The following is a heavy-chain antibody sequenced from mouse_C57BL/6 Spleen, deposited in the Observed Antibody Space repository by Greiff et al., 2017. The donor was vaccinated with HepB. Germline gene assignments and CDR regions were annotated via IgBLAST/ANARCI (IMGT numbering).Heavy chain of an antibody. D-gene: IGHD1-1*01. CDR3: ARTDGSSYWYFDV. Sequence: EVKLMESGGGLVQPGGSLKLSCAASGFTFSDYGMAWVRQAPRKGPEWVAFISNLAYSIYYADTVTGRFTISRENAKNTLYLEMSSLRSEDTAMYYCARTDGSSYWYFDVWGTGTTVTVSS. J-gene: IGHJ1*03. CDR2: ISNLAYSI. CDR1: GFTFSDYG. V-gene: IGHV5-15*01.